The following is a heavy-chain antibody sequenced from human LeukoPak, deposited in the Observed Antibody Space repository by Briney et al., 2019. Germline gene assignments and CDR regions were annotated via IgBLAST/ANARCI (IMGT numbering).Heavy chain of an antibody. CDR2: ISTSSSYI. V-gene: IGHV3-11*06. D-gene: IGHD6-13*01. CDR1: GFTFSDSY. Sequence: PGGSLRLSCAASGFTFSDSYMTWIRQAPGKGLEWVSSISTSSSYIYYADSVKGRFTISRDNAKNSLYLQMNSLRAEDTAVYYCARDERTAASFDYWGQGTLVTVSS. CDR3: ARDERTAASFDY. J-gene: IGHJ4*02.